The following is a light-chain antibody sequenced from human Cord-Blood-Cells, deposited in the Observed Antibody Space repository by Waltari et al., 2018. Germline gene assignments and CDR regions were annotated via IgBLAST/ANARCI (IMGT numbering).Light chain of an antibody. J-gene: IGLJ1*01. CDR2: DDS. V-gene: IGLV3-21*03. CDR3: QVWDSSSDHYV. Sequence: SYVLTPPPSVSVAPGTTARITCGGNTIGSKSVHWYQQKPGQAPVLVVYDDSDRPSGTPERFSGSNSGNTATLTISRVEAGDEADYYCQVWDSSSDHYVFGTGTKVTVL. CDR1: TIGSKS.